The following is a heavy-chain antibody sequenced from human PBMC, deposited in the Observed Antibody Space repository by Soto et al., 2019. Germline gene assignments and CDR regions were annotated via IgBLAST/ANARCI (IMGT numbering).Heavy chain of an antibody. CDR3: ARDLGRITIFGVVTMGFDY. CDR2: ISSSSSYI. V-gene: IGHV3-21*01. CDR1: GFTFSSYS. D-gene: IGHD3-3*01. Sequence: SCAASGFTFSSYSMNWVRQAPGKGLEWVSSISSSSSYIYYADSVKGRFTISRDNAKNSLYLQMNSLRAEDTAVYYCARDLGRITIFGVVTMGFDYWGQGTLVTVSS. J-gene: IGHJ4*02.